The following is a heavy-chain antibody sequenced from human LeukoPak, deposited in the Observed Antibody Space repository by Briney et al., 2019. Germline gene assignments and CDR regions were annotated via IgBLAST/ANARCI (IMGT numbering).Heavy chain of an antibody. D-gene: IGHD6-13*01. CDR3: ARPDSGSTWNDAFDI. CDR2: ISGSGGTL. CDR1: GFTFSDYY. V-gene: IGHV3-11*01. J-gene: IGHJ3*02. Sequence: NPGGSLRLSCAAPGFTFSDYYMTWIRQAPGKGLEWVSYISGSGGTLDYADSVKGRFTISRDNAKNSLYLQMNSLRAEDTAVYYCARPDSGSTWNDAFDIWGQGTMVTVSS.